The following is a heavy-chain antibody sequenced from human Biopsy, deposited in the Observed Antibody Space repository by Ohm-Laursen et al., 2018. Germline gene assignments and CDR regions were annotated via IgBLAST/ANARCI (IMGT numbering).Heavy chain of an antibody. CDR3: VRGGLNYWYFDL. Sequence: ASVKVSCKASGYTFTDSYMHWVRQAPGQGLEWMGWINPNSGGTNYAQKFQGRVTMTRDTSMSTAYMELNRLRSDDTAVYYCVRGGLNYWYFDLWGRGTLVTVSS. J-gene: IGHJ2*01. CDR2: INPNSGGT. D-gene: IGHD1-26*01. CDR1: GYTFTDSY. V-gene: IGHV1-2*02.